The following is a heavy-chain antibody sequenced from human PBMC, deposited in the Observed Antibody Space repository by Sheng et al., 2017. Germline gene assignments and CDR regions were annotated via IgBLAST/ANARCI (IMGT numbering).Heavy chain of an antibody. CDR1: GGSISSYY. Sequence: QVQLQESGPGLVKPSETLSLTCTVSGGSISSYYWSWIRQPAGKGLEWIGRIYTSGSTNYNPSLKSRVTMSVDTSKNQFSLKLSSVTAADTAVYYCAREVEVARPPYYYYYYMDVWGKGTTVTVSS. V-gene: IGHV4-4*07. J-gene: IGHJ6*03. CDR3: AREVEVARPPYYYYYYMDV. CDR2: IYTSGST. D-gene: IGHD2-2*01.